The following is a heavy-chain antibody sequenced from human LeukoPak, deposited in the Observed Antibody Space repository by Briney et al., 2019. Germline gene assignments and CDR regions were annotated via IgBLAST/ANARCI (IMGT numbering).Heavy chain of an antibody. J-gene: IGHJ4*02. D-gene: IGHD4-11*01. V-gene: IGHV3-49*04. CDR1: GFTFGDCA. Sequence: PGGSLRLSCTASGFTFGDCAMSWVRQAPGKGLEWVGFIRSKASGGTTEYTASVKGRFTISRDDSKSIAYLQMNSLITEDTAIYYCTRGYSIDYTGQGTQVTVSS. CDR2: IRSKASGGTT. CDR3: TRGYSIDY.